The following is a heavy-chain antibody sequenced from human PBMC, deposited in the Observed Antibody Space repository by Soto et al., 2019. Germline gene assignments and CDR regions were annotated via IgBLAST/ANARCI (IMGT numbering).Heavy chain of an antibody. V-gene: IGHV3-23*01. D-gene: IGHD3-22*01. CDR2: ISGSGGST. J-gene: IGHJ3*02. CDR1: GFTFSSYA. Sequence: GGSLRLSCAASGFTFSSYAMSWVRQAPGKGLEWVSAISGSGGSTYYADSVKGRFTISRDNSKNTLYLQMNSLRAEDTAVYYCAKDLSXTMIVLVINNAFDIWGQGTXVTLSS. CDR3: AKDLSXTMIVLVINNAFDI.